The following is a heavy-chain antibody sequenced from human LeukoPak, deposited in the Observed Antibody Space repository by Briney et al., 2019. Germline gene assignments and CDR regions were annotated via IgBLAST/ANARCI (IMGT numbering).Heavy chain of an antibody. CDR1: GVTFSSYA. V-gene: IGHV1-69*01. Sequence: GSSVKVSCKASGVTFSSYAINWVRQAPGQGLEWMGGIIPIFGTANYAQRFQGRVTITADESTSTAYMELNSLRSEDTAVYYCAKDFSETSSLDYYDSSGYSGFGDWGQGTLVTDSS. D-gene: IGHD3-22*01. CDR2: IIPIFGTA. CDR3: AKDFSETSSLDYYDSSGYSGFGD. J-gene: IGHJ4*02.